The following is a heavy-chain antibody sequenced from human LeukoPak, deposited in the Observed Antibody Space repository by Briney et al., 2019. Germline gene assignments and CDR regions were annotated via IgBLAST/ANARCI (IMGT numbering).Heavy chain of an antibody. Sequence: ASVKVSCKASGYTFTSYYMHWVRQAPGQGLEWMGIINPSGGSTSYAQKFQGRVTMTRDTSTSTVYMELSSLRSEDTAVYYCARDRWGGSSWYVPPDYWGQGTLVTVSS. V-gene: IGHV1-46*01. CDR3: ARDRWGGSSWYVPPDY. D-gene: IGHD6-13*01. CDR2: INPSGGST. CDR1: GYTFTSYY. J-gene: IGHJ4*02.